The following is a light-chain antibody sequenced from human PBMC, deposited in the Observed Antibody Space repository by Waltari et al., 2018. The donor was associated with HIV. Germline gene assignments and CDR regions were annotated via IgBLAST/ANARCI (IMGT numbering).Light chain of an antibody. Sequence: SYELTQPPSVSVSPGQTARITCSGDALPKQYAYWYQQRSGQAPVLVIYEDNKRPSGIPGRFSGSRSGTMATLTISGAQVEDEADYSCFSTDSSGNHRVFGGGTKLTVL. J-gene: IGLJ3*02. CDR2: EDN. CDR3: FSTDSSGNHRV. V-gene: IGLV3-10*01. CDR1: ALPKQY.